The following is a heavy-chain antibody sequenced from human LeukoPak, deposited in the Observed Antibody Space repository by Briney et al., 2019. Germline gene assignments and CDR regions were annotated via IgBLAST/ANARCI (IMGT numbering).Heavy chain of an antibody. V-gene: IGHV3-7*01. CDR3: ARAGPYQLPPRPVDY. CDR2: INQDGSGE. CDR1: GFTLSSYW. D-gene: IGHD2-2*01. Sequence: GGSLRLSCAASGFTLSSYWMSWVRQAPGKGLEWVANINQDGSGEYYVDSVKGRFTISRDNAKNSLFLQMNSLRAEDTAIYYCARAGPYQLPPRPVDYWGQGTLVTVSS. J-gene: IGHJ4*02.